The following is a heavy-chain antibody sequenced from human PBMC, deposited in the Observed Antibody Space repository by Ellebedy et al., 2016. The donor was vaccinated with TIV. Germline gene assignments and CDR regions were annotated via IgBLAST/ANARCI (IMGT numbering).Heavy chain of an antibody. CDR3: AKAGPLGHLGSSDY. CDR1: GFMFSNYD. CDR2: IRFDGSRY. D-gene: IGHD6-19*01. J-gene: IGHJ4*02. Sequence: GESLKISCAASGFMFSNYDMHWVRQAPGKGLEWVAYIRFDGSRYFYTDSVKGRFTTSRDNSQNTLFLQMNSLRLEDTALYYCAKAGPLGHLGSSDYWGQGTLVAVSS. V-gene: IGHV3-30*02.